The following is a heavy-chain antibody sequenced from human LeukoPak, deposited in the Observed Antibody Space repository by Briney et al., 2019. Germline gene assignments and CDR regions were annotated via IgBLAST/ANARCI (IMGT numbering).Heavy chain of an antibody. D-gene: IGHD6-13*01. CDR2: IKSKTDGGTT. CDR1: GFTFSNAW. V-gene: IGHV3-15*01. CDR3: TTHESSRSPDGFDI. Sequence: PGGSLRPSCVGSGFTFSNAWMSWVRQAPGKGLEWVGRIKSKTDGGTTDYAAPVKGRFTISRDDSKNTLSLQMRSLKTEDTAIYYCTTHESSRSPDGFDIWGQGTMVTVSS. J-gene: IGHJ3*02.